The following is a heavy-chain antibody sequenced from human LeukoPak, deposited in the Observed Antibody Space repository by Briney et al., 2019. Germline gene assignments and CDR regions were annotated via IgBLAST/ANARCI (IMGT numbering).Heavy chain of an antibody. Sequence: PSETLSLTCTVSGGSMSGYFWSWILQPAGKGLEWIGRIYATGTTNYNPSLKSRVTMSVDTSKNQFSLNLTSVTAADTAVYYCAREGGGSNRCLDWGQGTLVTVSS. D-gene: IGHD3-16*02. J-gene: IGHJ1*01. CDR2: IYATGTT. CDR1: GGSMSGYF. V-gene: IGHV4-4*07. CDR3: AREGGGSNRCLD.